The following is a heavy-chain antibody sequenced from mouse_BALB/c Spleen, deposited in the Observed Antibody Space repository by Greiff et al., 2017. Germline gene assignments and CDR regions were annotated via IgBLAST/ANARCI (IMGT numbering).Heavy chain of an antibody. V-gene: IGHV5-4*02. CDR3: ARDRNYYGWYFDV. D-gene: IGHD1-1*01. Sequence: EVKLMESGGGLVKPGGSLKLSCAASGFTFSDYYMYWVRQTPEKRLEWVATISDGGSYTYYPDSVKGRFTISRDNAKNNLYLQMSSLKSEDTAMYYCARDRNYYGWYFDVWGAGTTVTVSS. J-gene: IGHJ1*01. CDR1: GFTFSDYY. CDR2: ISDGGSYT.